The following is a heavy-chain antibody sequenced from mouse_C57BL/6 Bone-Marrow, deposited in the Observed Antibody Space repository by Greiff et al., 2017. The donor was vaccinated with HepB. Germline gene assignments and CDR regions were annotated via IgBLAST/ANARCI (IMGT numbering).Heavy chain of an antibody. J-gene: IGHJ4*01. V-gene: IGHV2-5*01. Sequence: VKVVESGPGLVQPSQSLSITCTVSGFSLTSYGVHWVRQSPGKGLEWLGVIWRGGSTDYNAAFMSRLSITKDNSKSQVFFKMNSLQADDTAIYYCAKPPTVDYAMDYWGQGTSVTVSS. CDR3: AKPPTVDYAMDY. CDR2: IWRGGST. CDR1: GFSLTSYG. D-gene: IGHD1-1*01.